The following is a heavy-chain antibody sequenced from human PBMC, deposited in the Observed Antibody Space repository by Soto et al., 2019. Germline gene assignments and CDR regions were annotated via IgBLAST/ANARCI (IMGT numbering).Heavy chain of an antibody. D-gene: IGHD2-15*01. Sequence: PSETLSLTCAVYGGSFSGYYWSWIRQPPGKGLEWIGEINHSGSTNYNPSLKSRVTISRDNAKRSLYLQMMSLTAEDTAIYYCVRGGGGGLFDPWGQGTMVTVSS. CDR3: VRGGGGGLFDP. J-gene: IGHJ5*02. CDR1: GGSFSGYY. V-gene: IGHV4-34*01. CDR2: INHSGST.